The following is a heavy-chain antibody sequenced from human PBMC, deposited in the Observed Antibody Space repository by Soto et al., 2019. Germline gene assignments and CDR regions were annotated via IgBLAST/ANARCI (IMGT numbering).Heavy chain of an antibody. Sequence: SETLSLTCTVSGGSISSGDYYWSWIRQPPGKGLEWIGYIYYSGSTYYNPSLKSRVTISVDTSKNQFSLKLSSVTAADTAVYYCARVKVYVDTAMVGNYYYYYGMDVWGQGTTVTVSS. D-gene: IGHD5-18*01. CDR2: IYYSGST. CDR3: ARVKVYVDTAMVGNYYYYYGMDV. CDR1: GGSISSGDYY. V-gene: IGHV4-30-4*01. J-gene: IGHJ6*02.